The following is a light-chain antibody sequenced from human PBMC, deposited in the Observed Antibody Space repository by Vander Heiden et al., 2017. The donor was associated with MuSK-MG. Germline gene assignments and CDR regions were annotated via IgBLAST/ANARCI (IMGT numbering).Light chain of an antibody. Sequence: EIVMTQSSATLSVSPGERATLSCVASQSVSSNLAWYQQKPGQAPRLLIYGASTRATGIPARFSGSGYGTEFTLTISSRQSEDFAVYYCQQYKHWPPYTFGQGTKMEIK. CDR3: QQYKHWPPYT. J-gene: IGKJ2*01. CDR1: QSVSSN. CDR2: GAS. V-gene: IGKV3-15*01.